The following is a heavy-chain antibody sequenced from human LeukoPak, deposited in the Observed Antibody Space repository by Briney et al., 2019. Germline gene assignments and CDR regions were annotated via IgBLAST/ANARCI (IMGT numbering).Heavy chain of an antibody. V-gene: IGHV1-2*02. CDR3: ARNLFRLYGDYRYYYYMDV. D-gene: IGHD4-17*01. J-gene: IGHJ6*03. CDR2: INPNSGGT. Sequence: GASVKVSCKASGYTFTGYCMHWVRQAPGQGLEWMGWINPNSGGTNYAQKFQGRVTMTRDTSISTAYMELSRLRSDDTAVYYCARNLFRLYGDYRYYYYMDVWGKGTTVTISS. CDR1: GYTFTGYC.